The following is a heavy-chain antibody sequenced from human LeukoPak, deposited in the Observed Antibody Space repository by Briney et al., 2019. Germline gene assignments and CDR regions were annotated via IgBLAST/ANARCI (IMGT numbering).Heavy chain of an antibody. D-gene: IGHD3-22*01. CDR2: IRGSAGNT. V-gene: IGHV3-23*01. Sequence: GGSLRLSCAASGFTFSSYAMSWVRQAPGKGLEYVSTIRGSAGNTYYADSVKGRFTISRDNSKNTLYLQMNNLRAEDTAVYYCVKDLYDSTGYFYFDDWGQGTLVTVSS. CDR3: VKDLYDSTGYFYFDD. CDR1: GFTFSSYA. J-gene: IGHJ4*02.